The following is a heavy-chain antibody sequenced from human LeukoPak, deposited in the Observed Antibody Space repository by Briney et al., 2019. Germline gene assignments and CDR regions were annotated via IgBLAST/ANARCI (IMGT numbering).Heavy chain of an antibody. J-gene: IGHJ3*01. V-gene: IGHV4-34*01. D-gene: IGHD2-2*01. CDR2: INHSGST. CDR1: GGSFSGYY. CDR3: ASRSNKLKIVPAAPDGSGSGAFDV. Sequence: SETLSLTCAVYGGSFSGYYWSWIRQPPGKGLEWIGEINHSGSTNYNPSLKSRVTISVDTSKNQFSLKLSSVTAADTAVYYCASRSNKLKIVPAAPDGSGSGAFDVWGQGTMVTVSS.